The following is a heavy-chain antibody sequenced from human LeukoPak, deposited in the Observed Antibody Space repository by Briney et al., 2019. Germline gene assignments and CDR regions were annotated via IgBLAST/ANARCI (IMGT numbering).Heavy chain of an antibody. V-gene: IGHV3-21*04. CDR1: GFTFSSYT. CDR3: AKDYGTSYPTYCDY. Sequence: GGSLRLSCAASGFTFSSYTMSWVRQAPGKGLEWVSSISTSSSYMYYGDSVKGRFTISRDNSKNMLYLQVNSLRAEDTAVYYCAKDYGTSYPTYCDYWGQGTLVTVSS. D-gene: IGHD3-16*01. J-gene: IGHJ4*02. CDR2: ISTSSSYM.